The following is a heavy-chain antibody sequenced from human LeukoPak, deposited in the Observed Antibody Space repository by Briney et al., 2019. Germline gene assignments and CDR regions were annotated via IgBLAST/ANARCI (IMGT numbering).Heavy chain of an antibody. CDR2: IYYSGST. V-gene: IGHV4-59*08. J-gene: IGHJ1*01. Sequence: SETLSLTCTVSGGSISSYYWSWIRQPPGKGLEWIGYIYYSGSTNYNPSLKSRVTISVDTSKNQFSLKLSSVTAADTAVYYCASLTRRYCSGGSCPSEYFQHWGQGTLVTVSS. D-gene: IGHD2-15*01. CDR3: ASLTRRYCSGGSCPSEYFQH. CDR1: GGSISSYY.